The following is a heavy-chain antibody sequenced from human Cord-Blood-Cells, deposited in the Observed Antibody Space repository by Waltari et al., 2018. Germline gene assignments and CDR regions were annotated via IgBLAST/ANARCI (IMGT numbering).Heavy chain of an antibody. V-gene: IGHV1-3*01. CDR2: INAGNGNT. J-gene: IGHJ4*02. CDR3: ARDSRAYDFWSGYYYTTPSYFDY. CDR1: GYTFTSYA. Sequence: QVQLVQSGAEVKKPGASVKVSCKASGYTFTSYAMHWVRQAPGQRLEWMGWINAGNGNTKYSQKFQGRVTITRDTSASTAYMELSSLRSEDTAVYYCARDSRAYDFWSGYYYTTPSYFDYWGQGTLVTVSS. D-gene: IGHD3-3*01.